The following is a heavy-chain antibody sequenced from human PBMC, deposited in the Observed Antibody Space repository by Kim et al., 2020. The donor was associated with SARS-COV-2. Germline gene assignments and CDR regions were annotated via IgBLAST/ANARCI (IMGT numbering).Heavy chain of an antibody. CDR2: ISSTSSYI. Sequence: GGSLRLSCAASGFTFTSYSMNWVRQAPGKGLEWVSSISSTSSYINYADSVQGRFAVSRDNAKNSLFLEMNSLRAEDTGVYYCARDRAPRRIAVAGTDYYDGMDVWGQGTTVIVSS. CDR3: ARDRAPRRIAVAGTDYYDGMDV. J-gene: IGHJ6*02. V-gene: IGHV3-21*06. D-gene: IGHD6-19*01. CDR1: GFTFTSYS.